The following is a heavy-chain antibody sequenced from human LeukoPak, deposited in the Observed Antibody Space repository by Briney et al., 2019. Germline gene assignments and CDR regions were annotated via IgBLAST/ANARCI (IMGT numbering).Heavy chain of an antibody. CDR1: GFTFSSYG. CDR3: AKGGPTTVVTFYYFDY. D-gene: IGHD4-23*01. V-gene: IGHV3-30*02. CDR2: IRYDGSNK. J-gene: IGHJ4*02. Sequence: GGSLRLSCAASGFTFSSYGMHWVRQAPGKGLEWVAFIRYDGSNKYYADSVKGRFTISRDNSKNTLYLQMNSLRAEDTAVYYCAKGGPTTVVTFYYFDYWGQGTLVTVSS.